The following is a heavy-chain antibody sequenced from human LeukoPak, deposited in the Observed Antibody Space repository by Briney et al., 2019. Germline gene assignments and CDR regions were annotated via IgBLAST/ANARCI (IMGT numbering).Heavy chain of an antibody. CDR2: ISHSGST. CDR3: ARALVRATMVWYFDL. J-gene: IGHJ2*01. CDR1: GGSFTGYY. V-gene: IGHV4-34*01. D-gene: IGHD5-12*01. Sequence: SETLSLTCAVSGGSFTGYYWSWIRPPLGKGLEWVGEISHSGSTNYSPSLKSRVTISVDTSKNQFSLNLSSVTAADTAVYYCARALVRATMVWYFDLWGRGTLVTVSS.